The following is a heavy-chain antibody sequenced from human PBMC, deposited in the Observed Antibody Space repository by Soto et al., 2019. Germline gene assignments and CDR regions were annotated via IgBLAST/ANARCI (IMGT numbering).Heavy chain of an antibody. D-gene: IGHD4-4*01. Sequence: PSETLSLTCTVSGGSISSGDYYWSWIRQPPGKGLEWIGYIYYSGSTYYNPSLKIRVTISVDTSKNQFSLKLSSVTAADTAVYYCAREDSNYPRSPNWFDPWGQGTLVTVS. CDR2: IYYSGST. CDR3: AREDSNYPRSPNWFDP. V-gene: IGHV4-30-4*01. J-gene: IGHJ5*02. CDR1: GGSISSGDYY.